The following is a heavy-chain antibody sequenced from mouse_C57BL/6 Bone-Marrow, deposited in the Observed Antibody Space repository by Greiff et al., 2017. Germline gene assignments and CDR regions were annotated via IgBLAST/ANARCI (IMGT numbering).Heavy chain of an antibody. V-gene: IGHV1-19*01. Sequence: VQLQQSGPVLVKPGASVKMSCKASGYTFTDYYMNWVKQSHGKSLEWIGVINPYNGGTSYNQKFKGKATLTVDKSSSTAYMELNSLTSEDSAVYYCAYSNPDCYAMDYWGQGTSVTVSS. CDR2: INPYNGGT. CDR3: AYSNPDCYAMDY. D-gene: IGHD2-5*01. J-gene: IGHJ4*01. CDR1: GYTFTDYY.